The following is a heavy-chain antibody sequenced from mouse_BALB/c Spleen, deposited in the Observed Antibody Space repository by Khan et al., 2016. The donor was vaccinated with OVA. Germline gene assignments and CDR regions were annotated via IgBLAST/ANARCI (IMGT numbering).Heavy chain of an antibody. Sequence: EVQLVESGGGLVQPGGSRKLSCAASGFTFSSYGMHWVRQAPEKGLEWVAYISGDSSSIYYADTVKGRFTISRDNPKNTLFLRMTSLMSEDTAMYYCATSYYDGYYFDYWGQGTTLTVSS. V-gene: IGHV5-17*02. CDR3: ATSYYDGYYFDY. J-gene: IGHJ2*01. CDR1: GFTFSSYG. CDR2: ISGDSSSI. D-gene: IGHD1-1*01.